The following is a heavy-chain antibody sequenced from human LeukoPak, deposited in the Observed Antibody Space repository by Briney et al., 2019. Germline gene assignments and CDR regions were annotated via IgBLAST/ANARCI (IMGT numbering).Heavy chain of an antibody. J-gene: IGHJ4*02. D-gene: IGHD1-14*01. V-gene: IGHV3-30*18. CDR2: ISYDGSNK. CDR3: AKSFGNSPNFDY. Sequence: GGSLRLSCAASGFTFSSYGMHWVRQAPGKGLEWVAVISYDGSNKYYADSVKGRFTISRDNSKNTLYLQMNSLRAEDTALYYCAKSFGNSPNFDYWGQGTLVTVSS. CDR1: GFTFSSYG.